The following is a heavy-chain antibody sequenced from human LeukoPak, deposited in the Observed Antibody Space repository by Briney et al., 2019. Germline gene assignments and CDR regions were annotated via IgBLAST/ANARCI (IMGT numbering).Heavy chain of an antibody. CDR3: ARARLPAAGPPDGD. Sequence: GGSLRLSCAASGFTFSSHAMHWVRQAPGKGLEWVAFIRYDGINKYYADSVKGRFTISRDNSKNTLYLQMNSLRAEDTAVYYCARARLPAAGPPDGDWGQGTLVTVSS. D-gene: IGHD6-13*01. CDR2: IRYDGINK. V-gene: IGHV3-30*02. CDR1: GFTFSSHA. J-gene: IGHJ4*02.